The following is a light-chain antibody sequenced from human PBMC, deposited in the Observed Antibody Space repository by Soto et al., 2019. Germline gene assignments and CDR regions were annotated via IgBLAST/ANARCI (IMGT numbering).Light chain of an antibody. V-gene: IGLV1-44*01. CDR2: TTN. CDR3: AAWDYSLNRNV. Sequence: QSVLTQPHSASGTPGQRVTISCSGSSSNIGTSSVHWFQQLPGTAPKLLISTTNQRPSGVPERFSGSKSGTSASLAISGLQSEDEADYYCAAWDYSLNRNVFGTGSVVTVL. J-gene: IGLJ1*01. CDR1: SSNIGTSS.